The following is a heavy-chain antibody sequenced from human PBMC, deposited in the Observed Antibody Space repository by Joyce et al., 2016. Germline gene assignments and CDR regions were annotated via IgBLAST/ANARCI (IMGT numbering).Heavy chain of an antibody. V-gene: IGHV3-7*01. CDR2: IKQDGSEK. CDR1: GFTFSRYW. D-gene: IGHD3-10*01. J-gene: IGHJ4*02. Sequence: EVQLVESGGGLVQPGGSLRLSCAASGFTFSRYWMSWVRQAPGEGLEWVANIKQDGSEKYYVDSVKGRFTISRDNAKNSLYLQMNSLRAEDTAVYYCATVRDYYGSGSQPLDYWGQGTLVTVSS. CDR3: ATVRDYYGSGSQPLDY.